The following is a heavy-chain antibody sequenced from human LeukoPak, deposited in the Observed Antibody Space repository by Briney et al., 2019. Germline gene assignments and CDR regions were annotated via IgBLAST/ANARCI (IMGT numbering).Heavy chain of an antibody. CDR3: ARDPYSGAYGNTYYYYMDV. D-gene: IGHD1-26*01. V-gene: IGHV3-74*01. J-gene: IGHJ6*03. CDR2: INSDGSST. Sequence: GGSLRLSCAASGFTFSSYWMHWVRQAPGKGLVWVSRINSDGSSTSYADSVKGRFTISRDNARNSLYLQMNSLTAEDTAVYYCARDPYSGAYGNTYYYYMDVWGKGTTVTISS. CDR1: GFTFSSYW.